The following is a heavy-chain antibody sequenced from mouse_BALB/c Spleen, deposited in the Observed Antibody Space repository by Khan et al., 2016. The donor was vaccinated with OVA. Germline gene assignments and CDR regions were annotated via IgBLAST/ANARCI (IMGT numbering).Heavy chain of an antibody. CDR1: GFNIKDTY. V-gene: IGHV14-3*02. Sequence: VQLKQSGAELVKPGASVKLSCTASGFNIKDTYMHWVKQRPEQGLEWIGRIDPANGNTKYDPKFQGKATITADTSSNTAYLQLSSLTSEDTAGYYCARKDYRYDDYFDYWGQGTTLTVSS. CDR2: IDPANGNT. CDR3: ARKDYRYDDYFDY. D-gene: IGHD2-14*01. J-gene: IGHJ2*01.